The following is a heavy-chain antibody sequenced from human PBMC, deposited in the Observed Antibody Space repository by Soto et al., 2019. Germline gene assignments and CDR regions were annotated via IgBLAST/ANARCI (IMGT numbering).Heavy chain of an antibody. CDR2: IYWNDDK. V-gene: IGHV2-5*01. J-gene: IGHJ5*02. CDR1: GFSLSTSGVG. Sequence: SGPTLVNPTQTLTLTCTFSGFSLSTSGVGVGWIRQPPGKALEWLALIYWNDDKRYSPSLKSRLTITKDTSKNQVVLTMTNMDPVDTATYYCAHTMVVAATFWFDPWGQGTLVTSPQ. CDR3: AHTMVVAATFWFDP. D-gene: IGHD2-15*01.